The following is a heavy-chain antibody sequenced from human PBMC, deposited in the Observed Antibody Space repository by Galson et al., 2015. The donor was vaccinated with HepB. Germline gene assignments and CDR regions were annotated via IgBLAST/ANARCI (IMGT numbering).Heavy chain of an antibody. CDR3: ATSVYAIPYYYYGMDV. CDR2: FDPEDGET. CDR1: GYTLTELS. J-gene: IGHJ6*02. D-gene: IGHD2-8*01. Sequence: SVKVSCKVSGYTLTELSMHWVRQAPGKGLEWMGGFDPEDGETIYAQKFQGRVTMTEDTSTDTAYMELSSLRSEDTAVYYCATSVYAIPYYYYGMDVWGQGTTVTVSS. V-gene: IGHV1-24*01.